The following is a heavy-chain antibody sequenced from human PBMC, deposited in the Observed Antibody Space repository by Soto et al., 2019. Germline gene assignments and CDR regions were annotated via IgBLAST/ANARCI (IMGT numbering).Heavy chain of an antibody. Sequence: GGSLRLSCAASGFTFSSYGMHWVRQAPGKGLEWVAVISYDGSNKYNADSVKGRFTISRDNSMNTLYLQMNSLRAEDTAVYYCAKIMAAIAVAGTFDPWGQGTLVTVSS. CDR3: AKIMAAIAVAGTFDP. V-gene: IGHV3-30*18. CDR1: GFTFSSYG. D-gene: IGHD6-19*01. J-gene: IGHJ5*02. CDR2: ISYDGSNK.